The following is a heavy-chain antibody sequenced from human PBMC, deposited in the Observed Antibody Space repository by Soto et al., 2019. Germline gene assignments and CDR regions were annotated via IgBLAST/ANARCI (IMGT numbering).Heavy chain of an antibody. CDR1: GGTFSSYA. D-gene: IGHD6-13*01. J-gene: IGHJ5*02. Sequence: QVQLVQSGAEVKKPGSSVKVSCKASGGTFSSYAISWVRQAPGQGLEWMGGIIPIFGTANYAQKFHGRVTITADKSTSTAYMELSSLRSEYTAVYYCARVEQLVRGGWFDPWGQGTLVTVSS. V-gene: IGHV1-69*06. CDR2: IIPIFGTA. CDR3: ARVEQLVRGGWFDP.